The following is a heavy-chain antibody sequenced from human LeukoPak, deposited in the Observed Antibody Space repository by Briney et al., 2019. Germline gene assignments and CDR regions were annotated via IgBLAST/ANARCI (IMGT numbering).Heavy chain of an antibody. J-gene: IGHJ4*02. D-gene: IGHD3-3*01. Sequence: GASVKVSCKASGYTFTSYGISWVRQAPGQGLEWMGWISAYNGNTNYAQKLQGRVTMTTDTSTSTAYMELRSLRSDDTAVYYCAANEYGDFWSGYLYFDYWGQGTLVTVSS. CDR3: AANEYGDFWSGYLYFDY. CDR1: GYTFTSYG. CDR2: ISAYNGNT. V-gene: IGHV1-18*01.